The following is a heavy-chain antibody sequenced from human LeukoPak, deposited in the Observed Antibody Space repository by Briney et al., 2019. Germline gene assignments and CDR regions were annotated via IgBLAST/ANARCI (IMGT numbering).Heavy chain of an antibody. J-gene: IGHJ6*04. Sequence: PSETLSFTCTGSGDSISGSYWTWIRQSAGKGLEWIGRINTSGNTNYNPSLKSRVTMSLDTSKNQFSLNMSSVTVADTAVYYCARDRLGFRVDVWGKGTTVTFSS. CDR1: GDSISGSY. D-gene: IGHD3-10*01. CDR2: INTSGNT. V-gene: IGHV4-4*07. CDR3: ARDRLGFRVDV.